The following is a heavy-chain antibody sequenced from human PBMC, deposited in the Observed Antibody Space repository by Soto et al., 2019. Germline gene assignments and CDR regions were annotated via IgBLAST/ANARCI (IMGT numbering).Heavy chain of an antibody. CDR3: ARESVENWTYEAY. D-gene: IGHD1-7*01. Sequence: QVQVQESGPRLVKPSETLSLTCTVSGAAITSFSWSWIRQSAGKRLEWIGRISTTGNTHYNPSLESRVSLSLDTSMNQFSLTVTSVTAADTAVYYCARESVENWTYEAYWGQGTLVTVSS. CDR1: GAAITSFS. J-gene: IGHJ4*02. CDR2: ISTTGNT. V-gene: IGHV4-4*07.